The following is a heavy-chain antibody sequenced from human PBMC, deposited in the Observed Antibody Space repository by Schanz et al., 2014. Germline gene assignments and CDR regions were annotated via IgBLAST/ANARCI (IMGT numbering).Heavy chain of an antibody. CDR1: GLTFTSAW. CDR3: TADLWFGAVWGVW. Sequence: EVQLVESGGGLVKPGGSLRLSCATSGLTFTSAWMSWVRQAPGKGLEWVGRIKGKTDGGTADYAAPMKGRFTISRDDSKNTLFLQMTSLETEDTAVYYCTADLWFGAVWGVWWGQGTLVTVSS. J-gene: IGHJ4*02. V-gene: IGHV3-15*01. CDR2: IKGKTDGGTA. D-gene: IGHD3-10*01.